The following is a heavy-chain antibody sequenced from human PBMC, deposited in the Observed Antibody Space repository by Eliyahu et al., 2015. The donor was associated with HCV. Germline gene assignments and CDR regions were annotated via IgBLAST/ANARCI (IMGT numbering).Heavy chain of an antibody. D-gene: IGHD1-26*01. CDR1: GGSISSYY. Sequence: QVQLQESGPGLVKPSETLSLTCTVSGGSISSYYWSWIRQPPGKGLEWIGYIYYSGSTNYNPXLKSRVTISVDTSKNQFSLKLSSVTAADTAVYYCERLSRGVGATNYYYYGMDVWGQGTTVTVSS. CDR3: ERLSRGVGATNYYYYGMDV. CDR2: IYYSGST. V-gene: IGHV4-59*01. J-gene: IGHJ6*02.